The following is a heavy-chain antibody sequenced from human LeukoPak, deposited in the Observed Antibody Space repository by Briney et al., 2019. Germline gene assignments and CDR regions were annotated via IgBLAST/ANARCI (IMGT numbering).Heavy chain of an antibody. D-gene: IGHD1-1*01. CDR3: ARKTDHQTGGDY. CDR2: IYSGGST. V-gene: IGHV3-66*01. J-gene: IGHJ4*02. CDR1: GFSLSRNY. Sequence: GGSLRLSRAASGFSLSRNYMTWVRQAPGEGLEWVTLIYSGGSTSYAVSVKGRFTISRDNSKNTLYLQMNSLRAEDTAVYYCARKTDHQTGGDYWGQGTLVTVSS.